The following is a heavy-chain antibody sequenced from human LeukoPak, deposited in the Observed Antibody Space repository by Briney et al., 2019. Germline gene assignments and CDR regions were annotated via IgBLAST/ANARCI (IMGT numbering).Heavy chain of an antibody. CDR3: ARDSKRYQPFFDY. CDR2: IYHSGST. D-gene: IGHD2-2*01. V-gene: IGHV4-30-2*01. J-gene: IGHJ4*02. CDR1: GGSISSGGYY. Sequence: SQTLSLTCTVSGGSISSGGYYWSWIRQPPGKGLEWIGYIYHSGSTYYNPSLKSRVTISVDRSKNQFSLKLSSVTAADTAVYYCARDSKRYQPFFDYWGQGTLVTVSS.